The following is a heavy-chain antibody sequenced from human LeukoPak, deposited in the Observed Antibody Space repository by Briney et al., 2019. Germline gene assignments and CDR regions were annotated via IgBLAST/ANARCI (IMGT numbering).Heavy chain of an antibody. CDR2: IHYSPGYT. CDR3: AKGYSGAWYDFDS. D-gene: IGHD6-19*01. CDR1: GFTFSSYA. Sequence: GGSLRLFCAASGFTFSSYAMSWVRQAPGKGLEWVSHIHYSPGYTYYADSAKGRFTISRDNSKNTLYLQMNSLRAEDTAVYYCAKGYSGAWYDFDSWGQGTLVTVSS. J-gene: IGHJ4*02. V-gene: IGHV3-23*01.